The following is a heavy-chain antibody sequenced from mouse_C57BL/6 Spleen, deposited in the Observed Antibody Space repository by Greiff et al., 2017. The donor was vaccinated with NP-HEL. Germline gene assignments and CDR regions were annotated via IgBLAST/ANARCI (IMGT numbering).Heavy chain of an antibody. Sequence: EVMLVESGGGLVKPGGSLKLSCAASGFTFSDYGMHWVRQAPEKGLEWVAYISSGSSTIYYADTVKGRFTISRDNAKNTLFLQMTRLRSEDTAMYYCARSYYCAWFAYWGQGTLVTVSA. V-gene: IGHV5-17*01. D-gene: IGHD1-1*01. CDR3: ARSYYCAWFAY. J-gene: IGHJ3*01. CDR1: GFTFSDYG. CDR2: ISSGSSTI.